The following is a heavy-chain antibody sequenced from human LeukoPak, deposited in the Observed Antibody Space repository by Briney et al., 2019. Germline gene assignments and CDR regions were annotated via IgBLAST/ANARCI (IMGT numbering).Heavy chain of an antibody. Sequence: GGSLRLSCSACGFSFSNYAMYWARQAPGKGLGWVANIKQGGSEKYYVDSVKGRFTISRDNAKNSLYLQMNSLRAEDTAVYYCARDFGLRCSGGTCYSVYYYGMDVWGKGATVTVSS. CDR1: GFSFSNYA. J-gene: IGHJ6*04. D-gene: IGHD2-15*01. V-gene: IGHV3-7*03. CDR2: IKQGGSEK. CDR3: ARDFGLRCSGGTCYSVYYYGMDV.